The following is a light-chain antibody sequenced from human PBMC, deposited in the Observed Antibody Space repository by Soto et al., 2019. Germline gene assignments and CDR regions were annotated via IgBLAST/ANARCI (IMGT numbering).Light chain of an antibody. J-gene: IGKJ1*01. Sequence: EIVLTQSPGALSLSPGERAALSCRASQSVTDRYLAWYQQRPGQAPRLLIYGASKRATGIPDRFSGSGSGTDFTLTISRLEPEDFAVYYCQQYGSSPWTFGQGTKVDIK. V-gene: IGKV3-20*01. CDR1: QSVTDRY. CDR2: GAS. CDR3: QQYGSSPWT.